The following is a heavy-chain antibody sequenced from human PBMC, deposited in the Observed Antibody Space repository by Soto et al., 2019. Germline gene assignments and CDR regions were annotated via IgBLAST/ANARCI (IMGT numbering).Heavy chain of an antibody. Sequence: GGSLRLSCAASGFTVSSNYMSWVRQARGKGLEWVSVIYSGGSTYYADSVKGRFTISRDNSKNTLYLQMNSLRAEDTAVYYCARGLGNYVPSQVHYYYYMDVWGKGTTVTVSS. D-gene: IGHD4-4*01. J-gene: IGHJ6*03. CDR3: ARGLGNYVPSQVHYYYYMDV. V-gene: IGHV3-66*01. CDR1: GFTVSSNY. CDR2: IYSGGST.